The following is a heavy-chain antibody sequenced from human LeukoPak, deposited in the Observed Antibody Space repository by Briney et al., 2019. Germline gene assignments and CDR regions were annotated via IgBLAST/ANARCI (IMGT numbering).Heavy chain of an antibody. CDR1: GGTFSSYA. V-gene: IGHV1-2*02. D-gene: IGHD3-3*02. J-gene: IGHJ5*02. CDR3: ARVFSGTARGGFDP. Sequence: GASVKVSCKASGGTFSSYAISWVRQAPGQGLEWMGWINPNSGGTNYAQKFQGRVTMTRDTSISTAYMELSRLRSDDTAVYYCARVFSGTARGGFDPWGQGTLVTVSS. CDR2: INPNSGGT.